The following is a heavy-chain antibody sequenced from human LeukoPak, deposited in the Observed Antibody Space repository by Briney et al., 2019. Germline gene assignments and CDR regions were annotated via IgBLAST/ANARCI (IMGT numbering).Heavy chain of an antibody. Sequence: ASLKVSCKASGYTFTGYYIHWVRQAPGQGLEWMGWINPNTGGTNYAQKFQGRVTLTRDTSISTAFTELSRLRSDDTAVYYCARDRGGYGYFDYWGQGTLVTVSS. CDR1: GYTFTGYY. V-gene: IGHV1-2*02. CDR2: INPNTGGT. J-gene: IGHJ4*02. CDR3: ARDRGGYGYFDY. D-gene: IGHD5-12*01.